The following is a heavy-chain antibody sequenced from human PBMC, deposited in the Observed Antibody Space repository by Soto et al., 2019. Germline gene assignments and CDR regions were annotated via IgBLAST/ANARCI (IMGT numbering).Heavy chain of an antibody. CDR2: IIPIFGTA. V-gene: IGHV1-69*06. CDR1: GGTFSSYA. CDR3: ARHDYGAPGGAFDI. D-gene: IGHD4-17*01. Sequence: SVKVSCKASGGTFSSYAISWVRQAPGQGLEWMGGIIPIFGTANYAQKFQGRVTITADKSTSTAYMELSSLRSEDTAVYYCARHDYGAPGGAFDIWGRGTMVTV. J-gene: IGHJ3*02.